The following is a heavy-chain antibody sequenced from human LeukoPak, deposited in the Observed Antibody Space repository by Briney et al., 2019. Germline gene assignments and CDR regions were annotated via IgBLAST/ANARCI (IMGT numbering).Heavy chain of an antibody. D-gene: IGHD2-2*01. CDR1: GGSISSSSYY. CDR2: IYYSGST. V-gene: IGHV4-39*01. Sequence: SETLSLTCTVSGGSISSSSYYWGWIRQPPGKGLEWIGSIYYSGSTYYNPSLKSRVTISVDTSNNQFSLKLSSVTAADTAVYYCARSRYQLLENWFDPWGQGTLVTVSS. J-gene: IGHJ5*02. CDR3: ARSRYQLLENWFDP.